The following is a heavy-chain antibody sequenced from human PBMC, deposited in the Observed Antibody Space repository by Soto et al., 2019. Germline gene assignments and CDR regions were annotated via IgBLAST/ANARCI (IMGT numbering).Heavy chain of an antibody. V-gene: IGHV3-7*05. CDR1: GFTFSSYW. CDR2: IKEDESEK. D-gene: IGHD6-19*01. CDR3: TIDLRGSGWF. Sequence: EVQLVESGGGLVQPGGSLRLSCAVSGFTFSSYWMSWVRQAPGKGLEWVANIKEDESEKYYVDSVKGRFTISRDNAKNSLYLQMNSLRAEDTAVYYCTIDLRGSGWFWGQGTLVTVSS. J-gene: IGHJ4*02.